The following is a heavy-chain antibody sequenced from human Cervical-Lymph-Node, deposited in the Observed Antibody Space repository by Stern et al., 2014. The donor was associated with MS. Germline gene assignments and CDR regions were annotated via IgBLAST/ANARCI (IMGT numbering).Heavy chain of an antibody. J-gene: IGHJ6*02. CDR1: GYTLTGLY. Sequence: QVQLGQSGAEVKKPGASVKVSCKVSGYTLTGLYMHWVRQAPGKGLEGMGGFDPEDGETIYAQKFQGRVTMTEDTSTDTAYMELSSLRSEDTAVYYCATDRDDFRSGYSAPTKGYGLDVWGQGTTVTVTS. CDR2: FDPEDGET. CDR3: ATDRDDFRSGYSAPTKGYGLDV. V-gene: IGHV1-24*01. D-gene: IGHD3-3*01.